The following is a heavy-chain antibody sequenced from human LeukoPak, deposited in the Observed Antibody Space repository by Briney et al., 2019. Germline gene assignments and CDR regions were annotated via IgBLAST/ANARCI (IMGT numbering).Heavy chain of an antibody. Sequence: GGSLRLSCAASGFTFSNYGISWVRQAPGKGLEWVSAISGSGGNTQYGDSVKGRFTISRDNSKNTVYLHVNSLRGDDTAVYYCAKDAATFTFFDCWGQGTRVTVSS. D-gene: IGHD6-25*01. V-gene: IGHV3-23*01. CDR2: ISGSGGNT. CDR3: AKDAATFTFFDC. J-gene: IGHJ4*02. CDR1: GFTFSNYG.